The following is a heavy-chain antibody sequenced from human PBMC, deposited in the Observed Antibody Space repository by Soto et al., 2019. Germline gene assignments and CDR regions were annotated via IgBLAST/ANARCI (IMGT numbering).Heavy chain of an antibody. CDR1: GFSLSTRGVG. V-gene: IGHV2-5*02. Sequence: QITLQESGPTLVEPTQTLTLTCTFSGFSLSTRGVGVGWIRQPPGKALEWLAVIYWDYDKRSSPSLKNRVTITKATPKNHVALTMTNLDPVDTGTYYCAHIYRSTGYSYGYWGQGTLVTVSS. CDR3: AHIYRSTGYSYGY. D-gene: IGHD3-22*01. J-gene: IGHJ4*02. CDR2: IYWDYDK.